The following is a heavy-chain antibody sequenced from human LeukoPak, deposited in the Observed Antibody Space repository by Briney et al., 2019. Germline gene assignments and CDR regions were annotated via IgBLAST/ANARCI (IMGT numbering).Heavy chain of an antibody. CDR3: AKTPKPGYYGEDY. CDR1: GFTFDDYG. J-gene: IGHJ4*02. Sequence: GGSLRLTCAASGFTFDDYGMSWVRQAPGKGLEWVSGINWNGGSTGYADSVKGRFTISRDNAKNSLYLQMNSLRAEDTAVYYCAKTPKPGYYGEDYWGQGTLVTVSS. V-gene: IGHV3-20*04. CDR2: INWNGGST. D-gene: IGHD2/OR15-2a*01.